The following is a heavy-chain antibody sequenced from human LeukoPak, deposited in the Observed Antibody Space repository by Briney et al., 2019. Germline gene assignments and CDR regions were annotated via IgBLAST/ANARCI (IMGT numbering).Heavy chain of an antibody. V-gene: IGHV1-69*04. CDR2: IIPILGIA. J-gene: IGHJ6*02. CDR1: GGTFSSYA. Sequence: SVKVSCKASGGTFSSYAISWVRQAPGQGLEWTGRIIPILGIANYAQKFQGRVTITADKSTSTAYMELSSLRSEDTAVYYCASRSIGQDYYYGMDVWGQGTTVTVSS. CDR3: ASRSIGQDYYYGMDV. D-gene: IGHD3-16*01.